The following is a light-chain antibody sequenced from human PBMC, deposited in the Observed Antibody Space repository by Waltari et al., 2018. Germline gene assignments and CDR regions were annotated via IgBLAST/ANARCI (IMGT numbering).Light chain of an antibody. CDR3: QAWDTTTVV. V-gene: IGLV3-1*01. CDR2: YDS. J-gene: IGLJ2*01. Sequence: SYELTQPPSVSVSPGQTASITCSGENLRNQYPSWYQQKPGQSPVLVIYYDSKRPSGIPERFSGSNSGNTATLTISGTQAMDEADYYCQAWDTTTVVFGGGTKVTVL. CDR1: NLRNQY.